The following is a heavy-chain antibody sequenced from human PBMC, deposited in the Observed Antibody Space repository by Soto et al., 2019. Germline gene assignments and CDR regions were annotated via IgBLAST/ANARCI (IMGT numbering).Heavy chain of an antibody. V-gene: IGHV3-74*01. CDR1: GFTFSSYW. J-gene: IGHJ6*01. Sequence: EVQLVESGGGLVQPGGSLRLSCAASGFTFSSYWMHWVRQAPGKGLVWVSRINSDGSSTSYADSVKGRFTISRDNAKNTLYLQMNSLRAEDTAVYYCAREAGNYYGMDVWGRGTTVTVSS. CDR2: INSDGSST. CDR3: AREAGNYYGMDV.